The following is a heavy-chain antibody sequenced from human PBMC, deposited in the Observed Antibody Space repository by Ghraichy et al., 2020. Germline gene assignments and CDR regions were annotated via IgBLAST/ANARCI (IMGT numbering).Heavy chain of an antibody. CDR2: IYYSGST. V-gene: IGHV4-59*01. J-gene: IGHJ6*02. D-gene: IGHD5-18*01. CDR1: GGSISSYY. Sequence: SQTLSLTCTVSGGSISSYYWSWIRQPPGKGLEWIGYIYYSGSTNYNPSLKSRVTISVDTSKNQFSLKLSSVTAADTAVYYCARGVRYSYGYGPYYYYGMDVWGQGTTVTVSS. CDR3: ARGVRYSYGYGPYYYYGMDV.